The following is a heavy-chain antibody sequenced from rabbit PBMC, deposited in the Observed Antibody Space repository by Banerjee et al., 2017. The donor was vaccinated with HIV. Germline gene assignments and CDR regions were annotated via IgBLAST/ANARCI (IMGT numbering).Heavy chain of an antibody. CDR3: TRDSGSGPYIDGYFNL. D-gene: IGHD1-1*01. J-gene: IGHJ4*01. V-gene: IGHV1S47*01. CDR1: GFDLSAYG. Sequence: QEQLVESGGGLVQPGGSLKLSCKASGFDLSAYGMSWVRQAPGKGLEWIAYIDPVFSATYYATWVNGRFTISSQNAQNTVSLQMTSLTAADTATYFCTRDSGSGPYIDGYFNLWGQGTLVTVS. CDR2: IDPVFSAT.